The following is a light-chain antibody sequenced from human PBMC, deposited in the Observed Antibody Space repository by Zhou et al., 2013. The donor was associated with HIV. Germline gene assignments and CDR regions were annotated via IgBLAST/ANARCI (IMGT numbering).Light chain of an antibody. J-gene: IGKJ4*01. CDR3: QQYDILPLT. Sequence: AIQLTQSPSSLSASVGDRVTITCRASQGISSALAWYQQKPGKAPKLLIYDASNLETGVPSRFSGSGSGTDFSFTISSLQPEDIATYYCQQYDILPLTFGGGSKVEMK. CDR2: DAS. CDR1: QGISSA. V-gene: IGKV1-13*02.